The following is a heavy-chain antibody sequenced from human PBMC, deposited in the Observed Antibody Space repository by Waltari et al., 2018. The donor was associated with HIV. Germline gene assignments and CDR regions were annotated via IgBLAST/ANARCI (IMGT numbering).Heavy chain of an antibody. CDR3: ATGPDHYCDF. CDR2: IFPGCSIT. CDR1: GYNFGRYW. D-gene: IGHD4-4*01. Sequence: EVQLEQSGAEMKKPGESLRISCKGSGYNFGRYWISWVRQIPGKGLEWMGMIFPGCSITSYSPSFRGQVTISADKSINTTYLQWTTLKASDSAIYYCATGPDHYCDFCGQGTQVTVSS. V-gene: IGHV5-51*01. J-gene: IGHJ4*02.